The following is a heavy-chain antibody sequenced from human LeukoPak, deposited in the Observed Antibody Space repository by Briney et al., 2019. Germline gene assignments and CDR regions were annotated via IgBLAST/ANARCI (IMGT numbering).Heavy chain of an antibody. Sequence: GGSLRLSCAASGFTFSTYAMSWVRQAPGKGLEWVSVTSGSGGSTYYADSVKGRFTISRDNSKNTLYLQMNSLRAEDTAVYYCARSPQDSGSSYFDYWGQGTLVTVSS. J-gene: IGHJ4*02. D-gene: IGHD1-26*01. CDR3: ARSPQDSGSSYFDY. V-gene: IGHV3-23*01. CDR2: TSGSGGST. CDR1: GFTFSTYA.